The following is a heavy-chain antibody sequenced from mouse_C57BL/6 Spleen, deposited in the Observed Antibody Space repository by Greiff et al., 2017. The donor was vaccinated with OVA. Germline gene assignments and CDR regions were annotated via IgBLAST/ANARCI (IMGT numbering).Heavy chain of an antibody. J-gene: IGHJ4*01. CDR1: GFTFSDYY. Sequence: EVKLMESGGGLVQPGGSLKLSCAASGFTFSDYYMYWVRQTPEKRLEWVAYISNGGGSTYYPDTVKGRFTISRDNAKNTLYLQMRRLKSEDTAMYYCARGLRRGYAMDYWGQGTSVTVSS. D-gene: IGHD2-4*01. CDR3: ARGLRRGYAMDY. CDR2: ISNGGGST. V-gene: IGHV5-12*01.